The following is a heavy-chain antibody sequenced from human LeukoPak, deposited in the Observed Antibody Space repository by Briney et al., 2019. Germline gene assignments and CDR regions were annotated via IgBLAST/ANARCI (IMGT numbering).Heavy chain of an antibody. CDR1: GGSFSGYY. CDR2: INHSGST. Sequence: SETLSLTCAVYGGSFSGYYWSWIRQPPGKGLEWIGEINHSGSTNYDPSLKSRVTISVDTSKNQFSLKLSSVTAADTAVYYCARAKSITIFGVVSRGLDPWGQGTLVTVSS. D-gene: IGHD3-3*01. CDR3: ARAKSITIFGVVSRGLDP. V-gene: IGHV4-34*01. J-gene: IGHJ5*02.